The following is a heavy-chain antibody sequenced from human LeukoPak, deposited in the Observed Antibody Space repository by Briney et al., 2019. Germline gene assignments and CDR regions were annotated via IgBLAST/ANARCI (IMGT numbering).Heavy chain of an antibody. CDR2: INQGGSEK. V-gene: IGHV3-7*01. J-gene: IGHJ3*02. D-gene: IGHD3-9*01. CDR1: GFTFSSYW. CDR3: ARGCAYFDWLLCAFDI. Sequence: PGGSLRLSCAASGFTFSSYWMSWVRQAPGKGLEWVANINQGGSEKYYVDSVKGRFTISRDNAKNTLYLQMNSLRAEDTAVYYCARGCAYFDWLLCAFDIWGQGTMVTVSS.